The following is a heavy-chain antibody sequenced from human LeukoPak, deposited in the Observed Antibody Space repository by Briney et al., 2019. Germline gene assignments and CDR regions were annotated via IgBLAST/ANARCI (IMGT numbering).Heavy chain of an antibody. CDR1: GGSISSGDYY. D-gene: IGHD2-15*01. CDR3: ARGHRYCSGGSCYSVNWFDP. J-gene: IGHJ5*02. V-gene: IGHV4-30-4*01. Sequence: SETLSLTCTVSGGSISSGDYYWSWIRQPPGKGQEWIGYIYYSGSTYYNPSLKSRVTISVDTSKNQFSLKLSSVTAADTAVYYCARGHRYCSGGSCYSVNWFDPWGQGTLVTVSS. CDR2: IYYSGST.